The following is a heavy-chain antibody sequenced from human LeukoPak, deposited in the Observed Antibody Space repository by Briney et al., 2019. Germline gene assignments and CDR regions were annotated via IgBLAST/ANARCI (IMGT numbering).Heavy chain of an antibody. CDR2: INPSGGST. CDR3: ARDGDPLESLYYYGMDV. D-gene: IGHD3-3*01. Sequence: ASVKVSCKASGYTFTSYYMHWVRQAPGQGLEWMGIINPSGGSTSYAQKFQGRVTMTRDTSTSTVYMELSSLRSEDTAVYYCARDGDPLESLYYYGMDVWGQGTPVIVSS. J-gene: IGHJ6*02. V-gene: IGHV1-46*01. CDR1: GYTFTSYY.